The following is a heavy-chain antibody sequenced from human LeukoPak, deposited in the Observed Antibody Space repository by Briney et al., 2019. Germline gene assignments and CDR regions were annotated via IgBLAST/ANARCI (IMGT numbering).Heavy chain of an antibody. J-gene: IGHJ4*02. V-gene: IGHV1-2*02. D-gene: IGHD5-12*01. Sequence: ASVTVSCKASGYTFTGYYMHWVRQAPGQGLEWMGWINPNSGGTNYAQKFQGRVTMTRDTSISTAYMELSRLRSDDTAVYYCARDGGYDFFFYYWGQGTLVTVSS. CDR3: ARDGGYDFFFYY. CDR2: INPNSGGT. CDR1: GYTFTGYY.